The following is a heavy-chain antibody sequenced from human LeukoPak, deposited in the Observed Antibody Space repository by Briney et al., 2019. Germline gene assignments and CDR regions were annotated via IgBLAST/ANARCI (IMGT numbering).Heavy chain of an antibody. Sequence: GGSLRLSCAASGFTVSSNYMSWVRQAPGKGLEWVSVIYSGGSTYYADSVKGRFTISRNNSKNTLYLQMNSLRAEDAAVYYCARDGKIYGDHLDYWGQGTLVTVSS. J-gene: IGHJ4*02. D-gene: IGHD4-17*01. V-gene: IGHV3-53*01. CDR3: ARDGKIYGDHLDY. CDR1: GFTVSSNY. CDR2: IYSGGST.